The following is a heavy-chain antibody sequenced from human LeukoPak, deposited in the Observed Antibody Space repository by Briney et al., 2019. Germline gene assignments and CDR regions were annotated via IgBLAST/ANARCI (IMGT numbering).Heavy chain of an antibody. D-gene: IGHD2-21*02. V-gene: IGHV4-34*01. J-gene: IGHJ6*03. CDR3: ARGWVTTPYYYYMDV. Sequence: PSETLSLTCAVYGGSFSGFYWSWIRQPPGKGLEWIGEINHSGSTNYNPSLKSRVTISVAKNQFSLKLSSVTAADTAVYYCARGWVTTPYYYYMDVWGKGTTVTVSS. CDR2: INHSGST. CDR1: GGSFSGFY.